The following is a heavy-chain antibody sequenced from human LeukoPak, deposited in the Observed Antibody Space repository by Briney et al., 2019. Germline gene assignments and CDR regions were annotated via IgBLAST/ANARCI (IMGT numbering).Heavy chain of an antibody. CDR2: ISGSGGST. CDR3: AKTPGRGYSYTLPGDY. D-gene: IGHD5-18*01. Sequence: GGSLRLSCAASGFTFSSYAMSWVPQAPGKGLEWVSAISGSGGSTYYAGSVKGRFTISRDNSKNTLYLQINSLRAEDTAVYYCAKTPGRGYSYTLPGDYWGQGTLVTVSS. J-gene: IGHJ4*02. V-gene: IGHV3-23*01. CDR1: GFTFSSYA.